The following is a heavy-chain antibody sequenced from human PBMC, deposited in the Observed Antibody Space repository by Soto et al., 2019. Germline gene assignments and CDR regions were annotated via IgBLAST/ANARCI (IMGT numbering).Heavy chain of an antibody. D-gene: IGHD3-22*01. CDR3: ARGGYYDSSGYYLFDF. CDR2: ISYDGSNK. J-gene: IGHJ4*02. CDR1: GFTFSTYA. V-gene: IGHV3-30-3*01. Sequence: PGGSLRLSCAASGFTFSTYAMHWVRQAPGKGLEWVAFISYDGSNKYNADSVKGRFTVSRDNSKNTLYLQMNSLRAEDTAVYYCARGGYYDSSGYYLFDFWGQGTLVTVSS.